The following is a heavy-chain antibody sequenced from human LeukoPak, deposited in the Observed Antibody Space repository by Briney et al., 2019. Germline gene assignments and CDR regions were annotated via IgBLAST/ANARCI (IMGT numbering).Heavy chain of an antibody. Sequence: SETLSLTCAVYGGSFSGYYWSWIRQPPGKGLEWIGEINHSGSTNYNPSLKSRVTISVDTSKNQFSLKLSSVTAADTAVYYCARVLYDFWSGYPSYYYYYMDVWGKGTTVTVSS. CDR3: ARVLYDFWSGYPSYYYYYMDV. V-gene: IGHV4-34*01. CDR1: GGSFSGYY. CDR2: INHSGST. D-gene: IGHD3-3*01. J-gene: IGHJ6*03.